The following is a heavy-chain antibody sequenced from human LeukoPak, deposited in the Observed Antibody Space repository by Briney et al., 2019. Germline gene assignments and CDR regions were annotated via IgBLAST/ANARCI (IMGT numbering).Heavy chain of an antibody. V-gene: IGHV4-31*03. CDR3: ARGKGLHLFDY. Sequence: PSETLSLTCTVSGGSIISGGYYWSWIRQHPGKGLEWIGYIYYSGSTYYNPSLKSRVTISVDTSKNQFSLKLSSVTAADTAVYYCARGKGLHLFDYWGQGTLVTVSS. D-gene: IGHD4-11*01. CDR1: GGSIISGGYY. J-gene: IGHJ4*02. CDR2: IYYSGST.